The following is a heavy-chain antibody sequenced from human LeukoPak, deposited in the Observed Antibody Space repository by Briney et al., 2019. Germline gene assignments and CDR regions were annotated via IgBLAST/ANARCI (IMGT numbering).Heavy chain of an antibody. CDR1: GGTFSSYA. CDR2: IIPIFGTA. Sequence: ASVKVSCKASGGTFSSYAISWVRQAPGQGLEWMGRIIPIFGTANYAQKFQGRVTITTDESTSTAYMELSSLRSEYTAVYYCAREFHDILTGYPYFDYWGQGTLVTVSS. CDR3: AREFHDILTGYPYFDY. V-gene: IGHV1-69*05. J-gene: IGHJ4*02. D-gene: IGHD3-9*01.